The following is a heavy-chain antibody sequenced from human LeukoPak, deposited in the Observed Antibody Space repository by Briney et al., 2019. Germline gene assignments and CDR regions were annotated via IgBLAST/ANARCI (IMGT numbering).Heavy chain of an antibody. CDR2: VNGNGGST. J-gene: IGHJ4*02. CDR1: GFSFSTYA. CDR3: ARLRGYSYGYLDY. V-gene: IGHV3-23*01. Sequence: GGSLRLSCAASGFSFSTYAMSWVRQAPGKGLEWVSGVNGNGGSTSYADSVKGRFTIFRDNSKNTVYLQMNSLRAEDTAVYYCARLRGYSYGYLDYWGQGTLVTVSS. D-gene: IGHD5-18*01.